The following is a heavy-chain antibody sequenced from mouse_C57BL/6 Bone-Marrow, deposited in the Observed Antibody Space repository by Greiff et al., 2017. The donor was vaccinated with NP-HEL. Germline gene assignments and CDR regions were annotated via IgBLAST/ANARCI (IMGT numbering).Heavy chain of an antibody. D-gene: IGHD2-5*01. J-gene: IGHJ3*01. CDR1: GYTFTSYG. Sequence: VKLQESGAELARPGASVKLSCKASGYTFTSYGISWVKQRTGQGLEWIGEIYPRSGNTYYNEKFKGKATLTADKSSSTAYMELRSLTSEDSAVYFCARRDYSNPFAYWGQGTLVTVSA. CDR2: IYPRSGNT. V-gene: IGHV1-81*01. CDR3: ARRDYSNPFAY.